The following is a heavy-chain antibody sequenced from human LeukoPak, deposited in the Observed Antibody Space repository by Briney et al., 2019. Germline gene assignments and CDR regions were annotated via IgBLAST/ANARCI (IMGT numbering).Heavy chain of an antibody. CDR3: AGELPRGGHCGGDCDY. V-gene: IGHV3-7*03. J-gene: IGHJ4*02. D-gene: IGHD2-21*01. CDR2: IKQDGSEK. CDR1: GFTFSSYW. Sequence: PGGSLRLSCAASGFTFSSYWMSWVRQAPGKGLEWVANIKQDGSEKYYVDSVKGRFTISRDNAKNSLYLQMNSLRAEDTAVYYCAGELPRGGHCGGDCDYWGQGTLVTVSS.